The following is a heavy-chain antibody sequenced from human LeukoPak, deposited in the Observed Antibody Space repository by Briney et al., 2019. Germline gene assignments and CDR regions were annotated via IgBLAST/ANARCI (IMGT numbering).Heavy chain of an antibody. V-gene: IGHV3-21*01. CDR2: ISSSRSSI. CDR1: GFTFSKYR. CDR3: ARDEYTSSWGYYYYYYMDV. D-gene: IGHD2/OR15-2a*01. J-gene: IGHJ6*03. Sequence: GGSLRLSCAASGFTFSKYRMNWVRQAPGKGLEWVSSISSSRSSIYYADSVKGRFTISRDNAKNSLYLQMNSLRAEDTAVYYCARDEYTSSWGYYYYYYMDVWGKGTTVTVSS.